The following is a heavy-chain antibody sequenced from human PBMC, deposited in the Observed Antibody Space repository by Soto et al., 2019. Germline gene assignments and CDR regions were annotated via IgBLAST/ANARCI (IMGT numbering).Heavy chain of an antibody. CDR1: GFTFSSYA. CDR3: ARSTPFVLRYFDWLEPLDY. D-gene: IGHD3-9*01. V-gene: IGHV3-30-3*01. Sequence: GGSLRLSCAASGFTFSSYAMHWVRQAPGKGLEWVAVISYDGSNKYYADSVKGRFTISRDNSKNTLYLQMNSLRAEDTAVYYCARSTPFVLRYFDWLEPLDYWGQGTLVTVSS. J-gene: IGHJ4*02. CDR2: ISYDGSNK.